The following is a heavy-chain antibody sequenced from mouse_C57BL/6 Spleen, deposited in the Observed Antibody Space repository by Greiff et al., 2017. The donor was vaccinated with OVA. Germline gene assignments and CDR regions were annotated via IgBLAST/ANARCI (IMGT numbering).Heavy chain of an antibody. V-gene: IGHV5-9-1*02. CDR2: ISSGGDYI. J-gene: IGHJ1*03. CDR3: TREPDDSNHWYFDV. Sequence: EVKLQESGEGLVKPGGSLKLSCAASGFTFSSYAMSWVRQTPEKRLEWVAYISSGGDYIYYADTVKGRFTISRDKARNTLYLQMSSLKSEDTAMYYCTREPDDSNHWYFDVWGTGTTVTVSS. CDR1: GFTFSSYA. D-gene: IGHD2-5*01.